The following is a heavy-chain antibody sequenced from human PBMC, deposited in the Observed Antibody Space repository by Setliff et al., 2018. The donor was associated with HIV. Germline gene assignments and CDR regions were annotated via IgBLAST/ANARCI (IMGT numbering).Heavy chain of an antibody. Sequence: SETLSLTCTVSGGSISSRYWSWIRQPPGQGLEWIGYIYSSGSTNYSPSFKSRVAMSVDTSKKQISLKLTSVTAADTAVYYCARNTAGYPYHYMDVWGKGTTVTVSS. J-gene: IGHJ6*03. CDR2: IYSSGST. V-gene: IGHV4-59*11. D-gene: IGHD6-25*01. CDR1: GGSISSRY. CDR3: ARNTAGYPYHYMDV.